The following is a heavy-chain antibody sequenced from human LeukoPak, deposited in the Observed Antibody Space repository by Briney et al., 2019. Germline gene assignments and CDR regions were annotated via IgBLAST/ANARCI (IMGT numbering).Heavy chain of an antibody. Sequence: PSETLSLTCAVSGYSLSSGYYWGWIRQPPGKGLEWIGSIYHSGSTYYNPSLKSRVTISVDTSKNQFSLKLSSVTAADTAVYYCARAQVGATDWFDPWGQGTLVTVSS. V-gene: IGHV4-38-2*01. D-gene: IGHD1-26*01. CDR1: GYSLSSGYY. J-gene: IGHJ5*02. CDR2: IYHSGST. CDR3: ARAQVGATDWFDP.